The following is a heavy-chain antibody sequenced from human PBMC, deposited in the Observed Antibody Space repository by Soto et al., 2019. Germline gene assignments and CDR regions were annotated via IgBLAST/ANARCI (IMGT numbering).Heavy chain of an antibody. D-gene: IGHD3-3*01. CDR2: IIPIFGTA. V-gene: IGHV1-69*13. J-gene: IGHJ4*02. CDR1: GGTFSSYA. CDR3: ARDLTNYDFWSGYSGSHFDY. Sequence: ASVKVSCKASGGTFSSYAISWVRQAPGQGLEWMGGIIPIFGTANYAQKFQGRVTITADESTSTAYMELSSLRSEDTAVYYCARDLTNYDFWSGYSGSHFDYWGQGTLVTV.